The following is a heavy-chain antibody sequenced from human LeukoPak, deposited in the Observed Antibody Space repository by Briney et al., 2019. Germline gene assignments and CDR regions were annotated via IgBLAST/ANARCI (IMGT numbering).Heavy chain of an antibody. J-gene: IGHJ4*02. V-gene: IGHV1-2*02. Sequence: GASVKVSCKASGYTFTGYYMHWVRQAPGQGLEWMGWINPNSGGTNYAQKVQGRVTMTRDTSISTAYMELSRLRPDDPAVYYCARDLYGGNSEFYFDYWGQGTLVTVSS. CDR2: INPNSGGT. D-gene: IGHD4-23*01. CDR1: GYTFTGYY. CDR3: ARDLYGGNSEFYFDY.